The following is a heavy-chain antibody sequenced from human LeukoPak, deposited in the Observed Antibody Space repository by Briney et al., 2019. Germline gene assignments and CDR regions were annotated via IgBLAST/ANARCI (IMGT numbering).Heavy chain of an antibody. Sequence: PGGSLRLSCAASGFTFSSYSMNWVRQAPGKGLEWVSYISSSSSTIYYADSVKGRFTISRDNATNSLYLQMNSLRDEDTAVYYCARDPPYCGGDCYSDSWGQGTLVTVSS. D-gene: IGHD2-21*02. CDR3: ARDPPYCGGDCYSDS. CDR1: GFTFSSYS. V-gene: IGHV3-48*02. J-gene: IGHJ5*01. CDR2: ISSSSSTI.